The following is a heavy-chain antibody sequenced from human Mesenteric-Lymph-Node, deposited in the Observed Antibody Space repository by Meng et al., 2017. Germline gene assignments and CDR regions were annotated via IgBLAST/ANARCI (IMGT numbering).Heavy chain of an antibody. J-gene: IGHJ4*02. CDR1: GDSVSSNSAA. CDR2: TYYRSKWYN. CDR3: AKDQGTTGWCFDY. Sequence: SETLSLTCAISGDSVSSNSAAWNWIRQSPSRGLEWLGRTYYRSKWYNDYAVSVKSRITINPDTSKNQFSLQLNSVTPEDTAVYYYAKDQGTTGWCFDYWGQGTLVTVSS. V-gene: IGHV6-1*01. D-gene: IGHD1-1*01.